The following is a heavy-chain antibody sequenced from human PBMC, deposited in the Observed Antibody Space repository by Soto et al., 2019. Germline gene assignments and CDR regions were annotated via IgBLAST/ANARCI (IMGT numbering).Heavy chain of an antibody. Sequence: ASVKVSCKASGYTFTSYDINWVRQATGQGLEWMGWMNPNSGNTGYAQKFQGRVTMTRNTSISTAYMELSSLRSEDTAVYYCAIGYDILTGLGFDYWGQGTLVTVSS. D-gene: IGHD3-9*01. V-gene: IGHV1-8*01. J-gene: IGHJ4*02. CDR2: MNPNSGNT. CDR1: GYTFTSYD. CDR3: AIGYDILTGLGFDY.